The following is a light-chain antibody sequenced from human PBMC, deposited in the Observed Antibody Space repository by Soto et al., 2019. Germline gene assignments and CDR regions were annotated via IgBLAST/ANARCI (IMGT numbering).Light chain of an antibody. V-gene: IGLV3-1*01. Sequence: SYELTQPPSVSVSPGQTASITCSGDKLGDKYACWYQQKPGQSPVLVIYQDNKRPSGIPERFSGSNSGNTATLTISGTQAMDEADYYCQAWDSTTAVFRTGTKLTVL. CDR3: QAWDSTTAV. CDR2: QDN. CDR1: KLGDKY. J-gene: IGLJ1*01.